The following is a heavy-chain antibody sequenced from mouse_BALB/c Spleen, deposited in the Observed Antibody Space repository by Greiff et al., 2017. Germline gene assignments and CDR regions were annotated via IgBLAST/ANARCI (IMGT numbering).Heavy chain of an antibody. CDR1: GFTFSSFG. CDR2: ISRGSSTI. V-gene: IGHV5-17*02. Sequence: DVQLVESGGGLVQPGGSRKLSCAASGFTFSSFGLYWVRQAPEKGLEWVAYISRGSSTIYYADTVKGRFTISRDNPKNTLFLQMTSLRSEATAMYCCARKEGYGPRAYWGQGTLVTVSA. D-gene: IGHD1-1*01. J-gene: IGHJ3*01. CDR3: ARKEGYGPRAY.